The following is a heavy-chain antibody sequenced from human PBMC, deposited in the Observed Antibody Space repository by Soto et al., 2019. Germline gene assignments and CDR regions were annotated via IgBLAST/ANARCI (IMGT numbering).Heavy chain of an antibody. D-gene: IGHD4-17*01. J-gene: IGHJ3*01. CDR2: ISTSSIEI. CDR3: ATIGDHDGFDV. V-gene: IGHV3-21*06. CDR1: GFTFIGYN. Sequence: VQLVESGGGLVMPEESLRLSCAASGFTFIGYNMKWVRQAPGKGLEWVASISTSSIEIFYSDLVRGRFTIFRDNARNSLYLQMNSLRAEDTAVCYCATIGDHDGFDVWGQGTRVTVSS.